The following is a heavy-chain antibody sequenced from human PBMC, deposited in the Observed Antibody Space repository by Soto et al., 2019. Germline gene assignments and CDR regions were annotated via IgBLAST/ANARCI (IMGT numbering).Heavy chain of an antibody. Sequence: QEQLVESGGGVVQPGRSLRLSCAASGFTFSSYGMHWVRQAPGKGLEWAAHISFDGSNKHYADSVKGRFTISRDSAKITMYGQMNSLRAEDTAVYYCVKDTYFYDSSGYYIFDYWGQGTLVAVSS. CDR2: ISFDGSNK. J-gene: IGHJ4*02. D-gene: IGHD3-22*01. CDR3: VKDTYFYDSSGYYIFDY. CDR1: GFTFSSYG. V-gene: IGHV3-30*18.